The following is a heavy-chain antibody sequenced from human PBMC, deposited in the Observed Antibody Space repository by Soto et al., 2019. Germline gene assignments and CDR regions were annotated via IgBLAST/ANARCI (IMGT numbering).Heavy chain of an antibody. V-gene: IGHV3-30*14. CDR2: IYSGGST. Sequence: QVQLVESGGGVVQPGRSLRLSCAASGFTFSSYAIHWVRQAPGKGLEWVAVIYSGGSTYYADSVKGRFTISRDNSKNTLYLQMNSLRAEDTAVYYCARDRIVGATPPYYYYGMDVWGQGTTVTVSS. D-gene: IGHD1-26*01. CDR3: ARDRIVGATPPYYYYGMDV. J-gene: IGHJ6*02. CDR1: GFTFSSYA.